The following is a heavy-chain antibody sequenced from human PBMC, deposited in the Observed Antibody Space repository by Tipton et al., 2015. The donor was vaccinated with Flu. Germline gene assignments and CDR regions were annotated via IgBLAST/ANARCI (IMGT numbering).Heavy chain of an antibody. J-gene: IGHJ4*02. CDR1: GGSVNSYF. D-gene: IGHD5-12*01. CDR3: AGRAYSGYDSVY. V-gene: IGHV4-59*05. Sequence: PGLVKPSETLSLTCTVSGGSVNSYFWSWIRQPPGKGLEWIGGISYSGNTYYNPSLRSRVVISVDTSKNQFSLKVTSVTAADTAVYYCAGRAYSGYDSVYWGRGILVTVSS. CDR2: ISYSGNT.